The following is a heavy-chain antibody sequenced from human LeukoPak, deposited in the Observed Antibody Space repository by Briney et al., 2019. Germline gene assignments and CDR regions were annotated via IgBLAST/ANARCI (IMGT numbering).Heavy chain of an antibody. Sequence: ASVKVSCTASGYTFTGYYMHWVRQAPGQGLEWMGRINPNSGGTNYAQKFQGRVTMTRDTSISTAYMEVSRLRFDDTAVYYCARDGDYDTDFDYWGQGTLVTVSS. CDR3: ARDGDYDTDFDY. CDR1: GYTFTGYY. V-gene: IGHV1-2*06. CDR2: INPNSGGT. J-gene: IGHJ4*02. D-gene: IGHD4-17*01.